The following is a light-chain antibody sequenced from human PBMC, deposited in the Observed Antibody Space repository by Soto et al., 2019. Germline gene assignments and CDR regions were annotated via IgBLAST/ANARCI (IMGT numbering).Light chain of an antibody. CDR1: QGISSY. CDR3: QQLNSYRVT. V-gene: IGKV1-9*01. Sequence: DIQLTQSPSFLSASVGDGVTVTCRASQGISSYLAWYQQKPGKAPKLLIYAASTLQSGVPSRFSGSGSGTEFTLTTSSLQPEDFATYYCQQLNSYRVTFGQGTKVEIK. J-gene: IGKJ1*01. CDR2: AAS.